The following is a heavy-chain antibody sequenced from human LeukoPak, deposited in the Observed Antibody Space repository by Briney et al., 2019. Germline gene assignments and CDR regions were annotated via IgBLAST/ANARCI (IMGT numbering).Heavy chain of an antibody. CDR2: INPSGGST. CDR1: GYTFTSYY. CDR3: ARDVIRSVGATGEFDY. Sequence: ASVKVSCKASGYTFTSYYMHWVRQAPGQGLEWMGIINPSGGSTSYAQKFQGRVTMTRDTSTSTVYMELSSLRSDDTAVYYCARDVIRSVGATGEFDYWGQGTLVTVSS. J-gene: IGHJ4*02. D-gene: IGHD1-26*01. V-gene: IGHV1-46*01.